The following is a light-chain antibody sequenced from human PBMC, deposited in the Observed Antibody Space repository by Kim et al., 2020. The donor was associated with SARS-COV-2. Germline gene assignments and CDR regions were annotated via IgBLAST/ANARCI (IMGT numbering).Light chain of an antibody. Sequence: ASVGERVTITCRASQSISSYLNWYQQKPGKAPKRLIYAASSLQSGVPSRFSGSGSGTDFTLTISSLQPEDFATYYCQQSYSTPYTFGQGTKLEI. CDR3: QQSYSTPYT. CDR2: AAS. J-gene: IGKJ2*01. V-gene: IGKV1-39*01. CDR1: QSISSY.